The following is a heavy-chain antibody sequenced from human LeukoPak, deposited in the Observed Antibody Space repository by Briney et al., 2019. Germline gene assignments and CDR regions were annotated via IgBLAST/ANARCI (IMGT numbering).Heavy chain of an antibody. CDR2: ISAYNGNT. Sequence: ASVNVSCKASGYTFTSYGISWVRQAPGQGLDWMGWISAYNGNTNYAQKLQGRVTMTTDTSTSTAYMELRSLRTDDTAVYYCAREGPTAMADYWGQGTLVTVSS. J-gene: IGHJ4*02. CDR1: GYTFTSYG. CDR3: AREGPTAMADY. V-gene: IGHV1-18*01. D-gene: IGHD5-18*01.